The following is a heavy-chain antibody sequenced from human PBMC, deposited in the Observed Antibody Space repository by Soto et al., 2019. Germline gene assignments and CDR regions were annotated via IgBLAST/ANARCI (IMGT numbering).Heavy chain of an antibody. CDR1: GFSLSTTRVA. V-gene: IGHV2-5*02. CDR2: IYWDDDK. J-gene: IGHJ4*02. CDR3: SHIIVAGLGYYFDY. Sequence: QITLKESGPTLVKPTQTLTLTCTFSGFSLSTTRVAVGWIRQPPGKALECLALIYWDDDKRYSPFLNSRLTIPKDPAKNQVVLTMTNMAPVDTATYYCSHIIVAGLGYYFDYWGQGTLVTVSS. D-gene: IGHD5-12*01.